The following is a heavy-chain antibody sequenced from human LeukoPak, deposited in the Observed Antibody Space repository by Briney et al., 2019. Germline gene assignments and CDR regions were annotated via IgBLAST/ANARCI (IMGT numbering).Heavy chain of an antibody. Sequence: GGSLRLSCTASGFTFGDYAMSWVRQAPGKGLEWVGFITSKAYGGTTDYAASVKGRFTISRDDSKSIAYLQMNRLKTEDTAVYYCSRHIVGARTFFDYWGQGALVAVSS. V-gene: IGHV3-49*04. CDR3: SRHIVGARTFFDY. CDR1: GFTFGDYA. D-gene: IGHD1-26*01. J-gene: IGHJ4*02. CDR2: ITSKAYGGTT.